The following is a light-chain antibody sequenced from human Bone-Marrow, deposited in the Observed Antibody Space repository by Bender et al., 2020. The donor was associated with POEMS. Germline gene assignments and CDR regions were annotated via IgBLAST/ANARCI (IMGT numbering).Light chain of an antibody. CDR1: SNDVGGYNY. J-gene: IGLJ1*01. CDR2: DVD. Sequence: QSALTQPRSVSGSPGQSVTISCTGTSNDVGGYNYVSWYQHNPGKAPKLMIYDVDKRPSGVPDRFSGSRSGNTASLTVSGLLAEDEADYYCTSYAGTNTYVFGTGTKVTVL. V-gene: IGLV2-11*01. CDR3: TSYAGTNTYV.